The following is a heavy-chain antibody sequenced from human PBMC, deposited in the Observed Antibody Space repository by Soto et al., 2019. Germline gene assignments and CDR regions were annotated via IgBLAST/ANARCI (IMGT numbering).Heavy chain of an antibody. CDR2: IYYSGST. D-gene: IGHD4-17*01. V-gene: IGHV4-30-4*01. Sequence: SETLSLTCTVSGGSISSGDYYWSWIRQPPGKGLEWIGYIYYSGSTYYNPSLKSRVTISVDTSKNQFSLKLSSVTAADTAVYYCARQHDYGDYDSFDPWGQGTLVTVSS. CDR1: GGSISSGDYY. CDR3: ARQHDYGDYDSFDP. J-gene: IGHJ5*02.